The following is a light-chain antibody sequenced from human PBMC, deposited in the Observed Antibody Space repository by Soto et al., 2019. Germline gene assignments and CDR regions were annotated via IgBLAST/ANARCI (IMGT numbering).Light chain of an antibody. CDR3: QQYNSFIWT. CDR1: HTISSW. Sequence: DIQITQTPSSLSVSVGDRVTITCRASHTISSWLAWYQQKGGQAPKLLISKASILDSGVPSRFSGSGSGTEFNLTISSLQPEDFATYYCQQYNSFIWTFGQATKVHI. V-gene: IGKV1-5*03. CDR2: KAS. J-gene: IGKJ1*01.